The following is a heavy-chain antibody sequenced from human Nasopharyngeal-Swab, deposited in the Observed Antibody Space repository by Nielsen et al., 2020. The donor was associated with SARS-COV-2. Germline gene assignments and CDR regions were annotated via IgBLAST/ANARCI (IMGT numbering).Heavy chain of an antibody. Sequence: GESLKISCVDSGFRDYSMNWVRQAPGKGLELVSSISSSSSDIYYADSVKGRFTISRDSAKNSLYLQMNNLRAEDTAVYYCARGYCSSGSCYAKHYGMDVWGQGTTVTVSS. CDR3: ARGYCSSGSCYAKHYGMDV. J-gene: IGHJ6*02. D-gene: IGHD2-15*01. CDR2: ISSSSSDI. V-gene: IGHV3-21*01. CDR1: GFRDYS.